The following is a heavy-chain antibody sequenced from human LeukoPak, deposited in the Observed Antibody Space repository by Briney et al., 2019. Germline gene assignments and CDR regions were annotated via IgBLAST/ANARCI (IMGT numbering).Heavy chain of an antibody. J-gene: IGHJ6*02. CDR2: IDYSGST. CDR1: GGSISTFY. CDR3: ARQKWDRLTYYYYGMDV. V-gene: IGHV4-59*08. Sequence: SETLSLTCTVSGGSISTFYWSWIRQPPGKGLEWIGYIDYSGSTNYNPSLKGRVTISLDTSRNQFSLQLSSVTAADTAQYYCARQKWDRLTYYYYGMDVWSQGTTVTVSS. D-gene: IGHD1-26*01.